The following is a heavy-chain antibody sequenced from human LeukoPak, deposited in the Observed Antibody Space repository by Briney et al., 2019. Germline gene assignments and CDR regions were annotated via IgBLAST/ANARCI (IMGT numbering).Heavy chain of an antibody. Sequence: PSETLSLTCAVSGYSISSRYYWGWIRQPPGKVLAWIGSIYHSGSTYYNPSLKSRVTISVDTSKNQFSLKLSSVTAADTAVYYCARLDYYYYMDVWGKGTTVTVSS. CDR1: GYSISSRYY. V-gene: IGHV4-38-2*01. CDR3: ARLDYYYYMDV. J-gene: IGHJ6*03. CDR2: IYHSGST.